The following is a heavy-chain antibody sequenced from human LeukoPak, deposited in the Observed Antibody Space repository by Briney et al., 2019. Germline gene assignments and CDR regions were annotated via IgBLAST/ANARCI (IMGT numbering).Heavy chain of an antibody. V-gene: IGHV4-61*02. CDR1: GGSISSGSYY. CDR3: SRGTYYDFWSGYSFDY. D-gene: IGHD3-3*01. CDR2: IYTSGST. J-gene: IGHJ4*02. Sequence: SQTLSLTXAVSGGSISSGSYYWSWIRQPAGKGLEWIGRIYTSGSTNYNPSLKSRVTISVDTSKNQFSLKLSSVTAADTAVYYCSRGTYYDFWSGYSFDYWGQGTLVTVSS.